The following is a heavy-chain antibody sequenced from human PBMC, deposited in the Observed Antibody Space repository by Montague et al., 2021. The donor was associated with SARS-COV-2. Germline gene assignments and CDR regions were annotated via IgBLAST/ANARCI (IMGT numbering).Heavy chain of an antibody. CDR1: GDSVSHDV. J-gene: IGHJ4*02. CDR3: VRDPAPSGSGTFYDY. CDR2: VYYSRSS. V-gene: IGHV4-59*02. D-gene: IGHD1-26*01. Sequence: SETLSLTCTVSGDSVSHDVWTWIRQPPGKGLEWICYVYYSRSSSYNPSLTRRVSIAVDTSKNQFSLCLSTVTAADTAIYYCVRDPAPSGSGTFYDYWGQGTLVAVSS.